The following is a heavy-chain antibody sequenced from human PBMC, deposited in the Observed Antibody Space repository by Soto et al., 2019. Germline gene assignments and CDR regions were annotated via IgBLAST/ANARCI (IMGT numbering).Heavy chain of an antibody. J-gene: IGHJ3*02. CDR2: IWYDGSNK. CDR1: GFTFSNYG. V-gene: IGHV3-33*01. CDR3: ARGSSMVRGSLDI. D-gene: IGHD3-10*01. Sequence: GGSLRLSCAASGFTFSNYGMHWVRQAPGKGLEWVAVIWYDGSNKYYADSVKGRFTISRDNSKNTLYLQMNSLRAEDTAVYYCARGSSMVRGSLDIWGQGTMVTVSS.